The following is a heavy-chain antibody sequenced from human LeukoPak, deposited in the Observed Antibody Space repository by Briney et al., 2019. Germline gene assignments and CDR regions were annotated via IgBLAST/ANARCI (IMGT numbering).Heavy chain of an antibody. CDR2: INAGNGNT. D-gene: IGHD6-19*01. V-gene: IGHV1-3*01. Sequence: ASVTVSCKASGYTFTSYAMHWVRQAPGQRLEWMGWINAGNGNTKYSQKFQGRVTITRDTSASTAYMELSSLRSEDTAVYYCARSNSGWYEMGYWGQGTLVTVSS. CDR3: ARSNSGWYEMGY. J-gene: IGHJ4*02. CDR1: GYTFTSYA.